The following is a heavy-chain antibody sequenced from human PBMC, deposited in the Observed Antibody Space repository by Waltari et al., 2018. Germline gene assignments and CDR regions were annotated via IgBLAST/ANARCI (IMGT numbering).Heavy chain of an antibody. V-gene: IGHV1-2*06. Sequence: QVQLVPSGAEVKEPGASVKVSCKASGYPFTRHYIHWVRQAPGKGLEWRGRITPHTGGTYYSQKFQGRVTMTRDMSITTAYMEVSSLRSDDTAVYYCARDLVGSGWSIDYWGQGTLVTVSS. J-gene: IGHJ4*02. CDR1: GYPFTRHY. D-gene: IGHD6-19*01. CDR2: ITPHTGGT. CDR3: ARDLVGSGWSIDY.